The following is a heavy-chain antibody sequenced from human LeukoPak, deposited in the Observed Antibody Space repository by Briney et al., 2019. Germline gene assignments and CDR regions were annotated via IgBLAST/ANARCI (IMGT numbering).Heavy chain of an antibody. V-gene: IGHV1-46*01. J-gene: IGHJ4*02. CDR2: INPSGGST. D-gene: IGHD3-22*01. CDR3: ASYYDSSGYADY. CDR1: GYTFTSYY. Sequence: ASVKVSCKASGYTFTSYYMHWVRQAPGQGLEWMGIINPSGGSTSYPQKFQGRVTMTRDMSTSTVYMELSSLRSEDTAVYYCASYYDSSGYADYWGQGTLVTVSS.